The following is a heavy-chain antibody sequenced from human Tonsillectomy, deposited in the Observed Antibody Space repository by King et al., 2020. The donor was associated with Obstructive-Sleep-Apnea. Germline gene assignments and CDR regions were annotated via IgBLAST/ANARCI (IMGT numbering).Heavy chain of an antibody. D-gene: IGHD2-2*03. CDR3: ARDPGYCSSTSCYDSGWYFDL. CDR1: GFTFSSYA. CDR2: ISYDGSNK. V-gene: IGHV3-30*04. Sequence: VQLVESGGGVVQPGRSLRLSCAASGFTFSSYAMHWVRQAPGKGLEWVAVISYDGSNKYYSDSVKGRFTISRDNSNNTLYLQMNSLRTEDTAVYDYARDPGYCSSTSCYDSGWYFDLWGRGTLVTVSS. J-gene: IGHJ2*01.